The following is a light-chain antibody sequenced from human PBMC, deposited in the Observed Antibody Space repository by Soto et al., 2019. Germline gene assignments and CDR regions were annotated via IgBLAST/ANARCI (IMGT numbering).Light chain of an antibody. V-gene: IGLV4-60*02. CDR3: ETWDSSILV. CDR2: LEGGGRY. J-gene: IGLJ2*01. Sequence: QAVVTQSSSASASLGSSVKLTCTLSSGHSSYIIAWHQQQPGKAPRYLMKLEGGGRYSKGSGVPDRFSGSSSGADRYLTISNLQFEDEADYYCETWDSSILVFGGGTKLTVL. CDR1: SGHSSYI.